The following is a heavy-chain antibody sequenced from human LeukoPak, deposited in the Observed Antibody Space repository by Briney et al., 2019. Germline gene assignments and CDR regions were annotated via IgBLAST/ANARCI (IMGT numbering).Heavy chain of an antibody. CDR2: ISGSTTDI. CDR3: ARDIHSVAFDI. J-gene: IGHJ3*02. V-gene: IGHV3-48*03. CDR1: GFTFSSYE. Sequence: GGSLRLSCAASGFTFSSYEMNWVRQAPGKGLEWVSYISGSTTDIYYADSVKGRFTISRDNAKRSVYLQMNSLGVEDTAVYYCARDIHSVAFDIWGQGTMVTVSS.